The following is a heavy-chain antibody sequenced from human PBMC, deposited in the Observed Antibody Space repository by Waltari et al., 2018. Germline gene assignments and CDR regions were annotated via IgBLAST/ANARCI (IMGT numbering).Heavy chain of an antibody. CDR2: MSYTGAT. D-gene: IGHD5-12*01. V-gene: IGHV4-39*01. CDR3: ATYIGASVGTAAFDV. CDR1: GVSITSNRHY. J-gene: IGHJ3*01. Sequence: QMQLQESGPGLVKPSETLSLTSSVSGVSITSNRHYWGWIRQPPGQGLEWIGTMSYTGATYSSPSLQSRVTISRDTSKNQLSLTLGSVTAADTAVYYCATYIGASVGTAAFDVWGQGTMVTVSS.